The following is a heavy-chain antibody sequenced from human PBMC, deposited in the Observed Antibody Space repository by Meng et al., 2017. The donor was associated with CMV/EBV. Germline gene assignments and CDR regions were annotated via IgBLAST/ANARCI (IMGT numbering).Heavy chain of an antibody. V-gene: IGHV1-69*05. CDR1: GSTFSSYA. CDR3: ARDYAYGGNLAEYFQH. Sequence: SVKVSCKASGSTFSSYAISWVRQAPGQGLEWMGGIIPIFGTANYAQKFQGRVTITTDESTSTAYMELSSLRSEDTAVYYCARDYAYGGNLAEYFQHWGQGTLVTVSS. J-gene: IGHJ1*01. CDR2: IIPIFGTA. D-gene: IGHD4/OR15-4a*01.